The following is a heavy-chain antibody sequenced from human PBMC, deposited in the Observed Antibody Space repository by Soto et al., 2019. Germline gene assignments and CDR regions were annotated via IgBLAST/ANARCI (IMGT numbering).Heavy chain of an antibody. J-gene: IGHJ4*02. CDR1: GGSISSYY. V-gene: IGHV4-59*01. D-gene: IGHD3-10*01. Sequence: QVQLQESGPGLVKPSETLSLTCTVSGGSISSYYWSWIRQPPGKGLEWIGYIYYSGSTNYNPSLKSRVTISVDTSKNQFSLKLSSVTAADTAVYYCARAPLGNYGYPSYFDYWGQETLVTVSS. CDR2: IYYSGST. CDR3: ARAPLGNYGYPSYFDY.